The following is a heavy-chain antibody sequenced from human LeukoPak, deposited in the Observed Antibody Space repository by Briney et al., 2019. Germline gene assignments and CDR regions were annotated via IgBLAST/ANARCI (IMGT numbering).Heavy chain of an antibody. CDR1: GFTFSSYA. Sequence: GGSLRLSCAASGFTFSSYAMHWVRQAPGKGLEWVAVISYDGSNKYYADSVKGRFTISRDNAKKSLYLQMNSLRAEDTAVYYCARSVFYGGYLNWFDPWGQGTLVTVSS. CDR2: ISYDGSNK. J-gene: IGHJ5*02. V-gene: IGHV3-30-3*01. CDR3: ARSVFYGGYLNWFDP. D-gene: IGHD4-23*01.